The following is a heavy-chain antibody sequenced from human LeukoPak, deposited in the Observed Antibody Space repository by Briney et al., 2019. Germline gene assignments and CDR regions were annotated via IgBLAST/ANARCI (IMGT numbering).Heavy chain of an antibody. CDR1: GFTFSNYG. CDR3: AKDMGRRSIAVDGPKYRSAWYLDY. V-gene: IGHV3-30*02. D-gene: IGHD6-13*01. CDR2: IRYDGSNK. Sequence: GGSLRLSCAASGFTFSNYGMHWVRQAPGKGLEWVAFIRYDGSNKYYADSVKGRFTISRDNSKNTLYLQMNSLRAEDTAVYYCAKDMGRRSIAVDGPKYRSAWYLDYWGQGTLVIVSS. J-gene: IGHJ4*02.